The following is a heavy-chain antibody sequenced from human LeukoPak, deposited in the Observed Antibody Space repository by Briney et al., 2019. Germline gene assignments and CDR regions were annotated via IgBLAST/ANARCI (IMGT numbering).Heavy chain of an antibody. CDR3: ARDWSYDFWSGSYMDV. CDR2: ISSSGSTI. V-gene: IGHV3-11*01. D-gene: IGHD3-3*01. Sequence: GGSLRLSCAASGFTFSDYYMSWIRQAPGKGLEWVSYISSSGSTIYYADSVKGRFTISRDNAKNSLYLQMNSLRAEDTAVYYCARDWSYDFWSGSYMDVWGKGTLVTVSS. CDR1: GFTFSDYY. J-gene: IGHJ6*03.